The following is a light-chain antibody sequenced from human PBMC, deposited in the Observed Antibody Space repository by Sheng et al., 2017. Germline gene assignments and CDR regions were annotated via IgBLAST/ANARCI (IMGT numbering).Light chain of an antibody. J-gene: IGKJ1*01. Sequence: DIQMTQSPSSLSASVGDRVIITCRASQSISSYLNWYQQKPGKAPKLLIYAASNLQSGVPSRFSGSGSGTDFTLTITSLQPEDFATYYCQQSYNPPRTFGQGTTV. CDR2: AAS. CDR1: QSISSY. CDR3: QQSYNPPRT. V-gene: IGKV1-39*01.